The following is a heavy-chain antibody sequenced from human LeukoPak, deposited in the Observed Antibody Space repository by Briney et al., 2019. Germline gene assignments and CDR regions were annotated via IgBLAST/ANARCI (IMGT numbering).Heavy chain of an antibody. CDR1: GGSISSNPYY. J-gene: IGHJ4*02. V-gene: IGHV4-39*01. Sequence: SETLSLICTVSGGSISSNPYYWGWIRQPPGKGLDWIGTISYSGSTYYNPSLKSRVTISVDTSKNQFSLKLSSVTAADTAVFYCARLNDYGGNTDYWGQGTLVTVSS. CDR3: ARLNDYGGNTDY. CDR2: ISYSGST. D-gene: IGHD4-23*01.